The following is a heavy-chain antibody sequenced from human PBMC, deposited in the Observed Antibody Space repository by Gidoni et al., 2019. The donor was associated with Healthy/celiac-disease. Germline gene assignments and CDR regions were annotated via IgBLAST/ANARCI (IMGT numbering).Heavy chain of an antibody. Sequence: QVQLQESGPGLVKPSETLSLTCAVSGYSISSGYYWGWIRQPPGKGLEWIGRIYHSGSPYYNPSLTSRVTLSVDTSKVLFSRKLRSVTAADTAVYYCAREQYYYDSSGCRGWFDPWGQGTLVTVSS. D-gene: IGHD3-22*01. CDR2: IYHSGSP. J-gene: IGHJ5*02. CDR3: AREQYYYDSSGCRGWFDP. CDR1: GYSISSGYY. V-gene: IGHV4-38-2*02.